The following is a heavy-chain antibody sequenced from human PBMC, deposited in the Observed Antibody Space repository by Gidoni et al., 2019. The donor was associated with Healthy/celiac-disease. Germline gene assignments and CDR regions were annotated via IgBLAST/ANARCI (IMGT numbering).Heavy chain of an antibody. V-gene: IGHV1-18*01. CDR3: ARCESRSGPSWFDP. Sequence: QVQLVQSGAEVKKPGASVKVPCKASGYNIPSYGLSWVRQAPGQVLEWMGWISAYNDNTNSAHKLQGRVTMTTDTSTITAYMWLRSLRSDDTAVYYCARCESRSGPSWFDPCGQVTLVTVSS. CDR2: ISAYNDNT. CDR1: GYNIPSYG. D-gene: IGHD3-3*01. J-gene: IGHJ5*02.